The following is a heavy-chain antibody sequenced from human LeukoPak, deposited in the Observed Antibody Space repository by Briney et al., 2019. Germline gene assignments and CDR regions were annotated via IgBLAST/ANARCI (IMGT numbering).Heavy chain of an antibody. J-gene: IGHJ3*02. V-gene: IGHV3-48*02. CDR2: ISGGGSTI. CDR3: ARKLVGAAGAAFDI. D-gene: IGHD1-26*01. Sequence: PGGSLRLSCAASGFIFSIFDMNWVRQALGKGLEWVSFISGGGSTIYYADSVKGRFTISRDNAKNSLYLQMNNLRDDDTAVYYCARKLVGAAGAAFDIWGQGTMVTVSS. CDR1: GFIFSIFD.